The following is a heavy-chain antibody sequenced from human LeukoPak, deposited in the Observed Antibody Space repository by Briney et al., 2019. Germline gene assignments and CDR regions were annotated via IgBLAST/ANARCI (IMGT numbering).Heavy chain of an antibody. Sequence: KTSETLSLTCTVSGGSISSYYWSWIRQPPGKGLEWIGYIYYSGSTNYNPSLKSRVTISVDTSKNQFSLKLSSVTAADTAVYYCARVPGIAAAPRSYYYYYYMDVWGKGTTVTVSS. CDR1: GGSISSYY. CDR3: ARVPGIAAAPRSYYYYYYMDV. D-gene: IGHD6-13*01. J-gene: IGHJ6*03. CDR2: IYYSGST. V-gene: IGHV4-59*08.